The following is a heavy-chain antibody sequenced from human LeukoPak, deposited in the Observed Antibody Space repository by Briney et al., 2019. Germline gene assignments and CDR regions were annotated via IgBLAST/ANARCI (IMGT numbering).Heavy chain of an antibody. V-gene: IGHV3-21*01. Sequence: PGGSLRLSCAASGFTFSSYAMSWVRQAPGKGLEWVSSISSSSSYIYYADSVKGRFTISRDNAKNSLYLQMNSLRAEDTAVYYCARPQGLWEFYFDYWGQGTLVTVSS. CDR3: ARPQGLWEFYFDY. CDR2: ISSSSSYI. J-gene: IGHJ4*02. D-gene: IGHD3-10*01. CDR1: GFTFSSYA.